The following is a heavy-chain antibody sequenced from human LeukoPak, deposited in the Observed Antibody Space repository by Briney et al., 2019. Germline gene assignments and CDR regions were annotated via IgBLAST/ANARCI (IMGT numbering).Heavy chain of an antibody. CDR3: ARMNLDY. Sequence: GGSLRLSCAASGFTFSTYGMIWVRQAPGKGLEWVSSLSDTGVNSYYADSVKGRFTISRDNSKNTLYLQMNNLRAEDTAVYYCARMNLDYWGQGTLVTVSS. CDR1: GFTFSTYG. CDR2: LSDTGVNS. V-gene: IGHV3-23*01. J-gene: IGHJ4*02.